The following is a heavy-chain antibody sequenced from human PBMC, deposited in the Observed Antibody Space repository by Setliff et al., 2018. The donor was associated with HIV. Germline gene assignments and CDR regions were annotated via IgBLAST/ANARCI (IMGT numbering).Heavy chain of an antibody. CDR2: MNPNSGAT. CDR1: GHTFSNYD. D-gene: IGHD3-10*01. Sequence: AAVKVSCKTSGHTFSNYDIIWVRRATGQGLEWLGWMNPNSGATGYAQKFKDRFIMTRDTSISTAYMELSSLTSEDTAVCYCASGKGVRGVIIRGGLDVWGKGTTVTVSS. V-gene: IGHV1-8*01. CDR3: ASGKGVRGVIIRGGLDV. J-gene: IGHJ6*04.